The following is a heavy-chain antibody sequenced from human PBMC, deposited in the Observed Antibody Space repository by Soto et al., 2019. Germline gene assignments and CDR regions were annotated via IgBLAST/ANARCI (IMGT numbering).Heavy chain of an antibody. J-gene: IGHJ4*02. CDR1: GFTFSTSP. CDR2: ISGSGGSI. CDR3: ARGSSFDY. D-gene: IGHD3-10*01. Sequence: GGSLKLSCAASGFTFSTSPMSWVRQAPGKGLEWVSSISGSGGSIYYADSVKGRFTISRDNSKNTLSVQMNSLRAEDTAVYYCARGSSFDYWGQGTLVTGSS. V-gene: IGHV3-23*01.